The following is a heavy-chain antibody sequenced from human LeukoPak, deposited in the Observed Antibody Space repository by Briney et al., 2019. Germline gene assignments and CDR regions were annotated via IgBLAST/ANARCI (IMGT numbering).Heavy chain of an antibody. J-gene: IGHJ5*01. Sequence: GESLKISCKGSGYSFTTFWIAWVRQMPGKGLEWMGIVYPGDSDTRYSPSFQGQVTISADTSNSTAYLQWSSLKASDTAMYYCARQLLGSSWSDSWGQGTLVTVSS. D-gene: IGHD6-13*01. CDR3: ARQLLGSSWSDS. V-gene: IGHV5-51*01. CDR2: VYPGDSDT. CDR1: GYSFTTFW.